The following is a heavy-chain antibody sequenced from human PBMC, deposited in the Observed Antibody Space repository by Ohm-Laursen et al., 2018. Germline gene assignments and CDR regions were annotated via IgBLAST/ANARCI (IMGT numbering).Heavy chain of an antibody. D-gene: IGHD2-21*02. J-gene: IGHJ6*02. V-gene: IGHV4-59*12. CDR1: GGSISSYY. CDR2: IYYSGST. CDR3: AREAVVTAIRNVGDYYGMDV. Sequence: SQTLSLTCSVSGGSISSYYWSWIRQPPGKGLEWIGYIYYSGSTNYNPSLKSRVTISVDTSKNQFSLKLSSVTAADTAVYYCAREAVVTAIRNVGDYYGMDVWGQGTTVTVSS.